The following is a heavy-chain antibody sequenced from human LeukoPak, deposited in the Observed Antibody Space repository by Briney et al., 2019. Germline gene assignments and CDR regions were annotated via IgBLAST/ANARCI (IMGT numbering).Heavy chain of an antibody. CDR2: IYPGDSNT. D-gene: IGHD4-23*01. J-gene: IGHJ4*02. CDR3: ASALRWASPIDY. CDR1: GYSFTSYW. Sequence: GASLKISCKGSGYSFTSYWIGWVRPMPGKGLEWMGVIYPGDSNTKYSPSFQGQVTISADKSISTAYLQWSSMKASDTAMYYCASALRWASPIDYWGQGTLVTVSS. V-gene: IGHV5-51*01.